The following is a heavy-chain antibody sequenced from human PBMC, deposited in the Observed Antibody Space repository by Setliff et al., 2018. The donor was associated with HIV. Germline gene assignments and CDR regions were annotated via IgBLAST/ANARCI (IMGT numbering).Heavy chain of an antibody. CDR2: INPSVGST. CDR1: GYILTSHY. V-gene: IGHV1-46*01. Sequence: ASVKVSCKASGYILTSHYMHWVRQAPGQGLEWMGIINPSVGSTSYAQKFQGRVTMTRDTSTSTVYIELSGLKSEDTALYYCASAPPDIVATNDYWYFDVWGRGTLVTVSS. D-gene: IGHD5-12*01. J-gene: IGHJ2*01. CDR3: ASAPPDIVATNDYWYFDV.